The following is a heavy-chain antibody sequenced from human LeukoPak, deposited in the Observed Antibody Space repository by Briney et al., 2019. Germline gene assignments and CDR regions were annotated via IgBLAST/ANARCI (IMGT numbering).Heavy chain of an antibody. J-gene: IGHJ4*02. Sequence: GGTLRLSCAASGFTFSSYAMSWVRQAPGKGLEWVSAISGSGGSTYYADSVKGRFTISRDNSKNTLYLQMNSLRAEDTAVYYCAKTLVGATTGCDYWGQGTLVTVSS. CDR3: AKTLVGATTGCDY. D-gene: IGHD1-26*01. V-gene: IGHV3-23*01. CDR1: GFTFSSYA. CDR2: ISGSGGST.